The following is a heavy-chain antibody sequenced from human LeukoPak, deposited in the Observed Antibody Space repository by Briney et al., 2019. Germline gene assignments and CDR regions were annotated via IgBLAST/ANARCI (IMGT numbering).Heavy chain of an antibody. J-gene: IGHJ5*02. V-gene: IGHV4-39*01. D-gene: IGHD3-10*01. CDR2: IYYDGRT. CDR1: GGSISTSYY. Sequence: SETLSLTCTVSGGSISTSYYWGWIRQPPGKGLEWIGNIYYDGRTYYNPSLKRRVNISADTSKNQFSLKLSSVTAADTAVYYCARGPRFGELLWHWFDPWGQGTLVTVSS. CDR3: ARGPRFGELLWHWFDP.